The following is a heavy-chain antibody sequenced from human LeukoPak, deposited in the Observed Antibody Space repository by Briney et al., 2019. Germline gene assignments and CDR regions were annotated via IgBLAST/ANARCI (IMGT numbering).Heavy chain of an antibody. CDR3: TRVNLRGSQYNWFDP. V-gene: IGHV1-69*08. Sequence: SVKVSCKTFGGTFRSHIFSWVRQAPGQGLEWMGKITPIIDSARYSQKFRDRLTITGDSSTGTAYMELSSLTPEDTALYYCTRVNLRGSQYNWFDPSGQGTQVIISS. J-gene: IGHJ5*02. D-gene: IGHD1-26*01. CDR2: ITPIIDSA. CDR1: GGTFRSHI.